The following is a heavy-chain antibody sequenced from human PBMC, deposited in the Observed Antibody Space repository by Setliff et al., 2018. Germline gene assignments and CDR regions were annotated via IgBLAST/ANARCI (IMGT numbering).Heavy chain of an antibody. CDR2: TSYDGKNN. Sequence: PGGSLRLSCTASGLSYSNYWVSWVRQAPGKGLEWLAVTSYDGKNNYYGDSVKGRFTISRDNSQNTVYLQMNALSGDDTAVYFCARAQNIFGGNFDSWGQGTLVTVSS. V-gene: IGHV3-33*05. CDR1: GLSYSNYW. D-gene: IGHD3-3*01. CDR3: ARAQNIFGGNFDS. J-gene: IGHJ4*02.